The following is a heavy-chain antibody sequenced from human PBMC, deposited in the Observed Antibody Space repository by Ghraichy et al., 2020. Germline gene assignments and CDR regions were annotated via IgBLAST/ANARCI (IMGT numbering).Heavy chain of an antibody. CDR1: GFTFSNAW. J-gene: IGHJ6*03. D-gene: IGHD6-13*01. V-gene: IGHV3-15*01. CDR2: IKSKTDGGTT. Sequence: GGSLRLSCAASGFTFSNAWMSWVRQAPGKGLEWVGRIKSKTDGGTTDYAAPVKGRFTISRDDSKNTLYLQMNSLKTEDTAVYYCTRETRHSSSWYIYYYYYMDVWGKGTTVTVSS. CDR3: TRETRHSSSWYIYYYYYMDV.